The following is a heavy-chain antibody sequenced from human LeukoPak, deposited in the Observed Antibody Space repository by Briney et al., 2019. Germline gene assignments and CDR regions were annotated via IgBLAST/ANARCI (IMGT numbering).Heavy chain of an antibody. V-gene: IGHV4-59*01. CDR1: GGSISSYY. D-gene: IGHD2-2*02. Sequence: SGPTLVKPSETLSLTCTVSGGSISSYYWSWIRQPPGKGLEWIGYIYYSGSTNYNASLKSRVTISVDTSKNQFSLKLSSVTAADTAVYYCARGPYCSSTSCYNYYYGMDVWGKGTTVTVSS. J-gene: IGHJ6*04. CDR3: ARGPYCSSTSCYNYYYGMDV. CDR2: IYYSGST.